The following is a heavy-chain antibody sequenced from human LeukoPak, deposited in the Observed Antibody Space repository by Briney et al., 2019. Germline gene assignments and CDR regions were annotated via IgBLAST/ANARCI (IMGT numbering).Heavy chain of an antibody. J-gene: IGHJ4*02. CDR1: GGSISSYY. CDR3: ARVTVSGWKLDY. CDR2: IHYSGST. D-gene: IGHD6-19*01. Sequence: SSETLSLTCTVSGGSISSYYWSWIRQPPGKGLEWIGYIHYSGSTNYNPSLKSRVTISVDTSKNQFSLKLSSVTAADTAVYYCARVTVSGWKLDYWGQGTLVTVSS. V-gene: IGHV4-59*01.